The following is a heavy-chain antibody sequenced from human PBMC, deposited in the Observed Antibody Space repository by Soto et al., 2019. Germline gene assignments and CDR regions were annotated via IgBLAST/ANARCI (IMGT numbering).Heavy chain of an antibody. CDR1: GYTFTTYG. CDR2: ISANNGNT. V-gene: IGHV1-18*01. D-gene: IGHD5-12*01. J-gene: IGHJ4*02. CDR3: ARDGRGYEDY. Sequence: QVQLVQSGAEVKKPGASVKVSCKTSGYTFTTYGISWVRQAPGQGFEWMGWISANNGNTNHAQKIRGRISMTTDTSTSTAYMEVRSLRSDDTAVYYCARDGRGYEDYWGQGTLVIVSS.